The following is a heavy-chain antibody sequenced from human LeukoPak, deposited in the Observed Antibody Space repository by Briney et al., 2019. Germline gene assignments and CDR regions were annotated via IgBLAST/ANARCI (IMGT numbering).Heavy chain of an antibody. Sequence: SETLSLTCTVSGGSISSYYWSWIRQPAGKGLEWIGRIYTSGSTNYNPSLKSRVTMSVDTSKNQFSLKLSSVTAAVTAVYYCARDFLSRPNYYDSSGYYGAFDIWGQGTMVTVSS. CDR3: ARDFLSRPNYYDSSGYYGAFDI. D-gene: IGHD3-22*01. V-gene: IGHV4-4*07. CDR2: IYTSGST. CDR1: GGSISSYY. J-gene: IGHJ3*02.